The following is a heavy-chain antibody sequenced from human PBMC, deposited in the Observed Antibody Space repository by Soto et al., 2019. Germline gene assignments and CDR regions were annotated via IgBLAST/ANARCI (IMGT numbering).Heavy chain of an antibody. J-gene: IGHJ6*02. CDR2: ISGYNGNT. CDR1: GYTFSNDG. Sequence: VSVKVSCKASGYTFSNDGFSWVRQAPGQGLEWMGWISGYNGNTKYAEKFQGRVTMTTDTSTSTAHMELRSLRSDDTAVYYCAREGQAPYYYYGMDVWGQGTAVTVSS. V-gene: IGHV1-18*01. CDR3: AREGQAPYYYYGMDV.